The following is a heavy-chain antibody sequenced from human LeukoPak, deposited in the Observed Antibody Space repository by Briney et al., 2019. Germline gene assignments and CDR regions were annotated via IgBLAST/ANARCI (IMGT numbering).Heavy chain of an antibody. V-gene: IGHV4-39*07. CDR2: IYYSGST. J-gene: IGHJ5*02. Sequence: PSETLSLTCTVSGGSISSSSYYWGWIRQPPGKGLEWIGSIYYSGSTSYNPSLKSRVTISVDTSKNQFSLKLSSVTAADTAVYYCARESPRTYYYDRNPNWFDPWGQGTLVTVSS. D-gene: IGHD3-22*01. CDR3: ARESPRTYYYDRNPNWFDP. CDR1: GGSISSSSYY.